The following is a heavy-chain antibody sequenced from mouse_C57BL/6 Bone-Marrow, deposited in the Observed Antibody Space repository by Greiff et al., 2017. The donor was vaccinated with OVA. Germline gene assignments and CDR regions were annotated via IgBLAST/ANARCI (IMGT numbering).Heavy chain of an antibody. V-gene: IGHV1-26*01. CDR1: GYTFTDYY. Sequence: VQLQQSGPELVKPGASVKISCKASGYTFTDYYMNWVKQSHGKSLEWIGDINPNNGGTSYNQKFKGKATLTVDKSSSTAYMELRSLTSEDSAVYYCARVGAYYAMDYWGQGTSVTVSS. CDR3: ARVGAYYAMDY. J-gene: IGHJ4*01. CDR2: INPNNGGT.